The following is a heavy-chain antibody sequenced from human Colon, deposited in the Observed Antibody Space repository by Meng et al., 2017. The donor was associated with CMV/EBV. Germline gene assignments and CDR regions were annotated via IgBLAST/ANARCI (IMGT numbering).Heavy chain of an antibody. CDR2: INPITGGT. J-gene: IGHJ4*02. V-gene: IGHV1-2*02. CDR1: GSTFTGYF. D-gene: IGHD1-26*01. CDR3: ASLSGGDFDY. Sequence: VLLVHSGAEVKKPGASVKVSCKASGSTFTGYFMYWVRQAPGQGLEWLGVINPITGGTNYAQKFQGRVTMTRDTSMNTAYMELSRLRSDDTAVYYCASLSGGDFDYWGQGTLDTVSS.